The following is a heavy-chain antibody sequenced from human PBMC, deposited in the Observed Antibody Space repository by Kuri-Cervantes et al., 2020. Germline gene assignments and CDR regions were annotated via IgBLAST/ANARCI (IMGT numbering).Heavy chain of an antibody. J-gene: IGHJ4*02. D-gene: IGHD6-19*01. V-gene: IGHV1-24*01. CDR1: GYTLRELS. CDR3: ARGVIAVAGTTRNFDY. Sequence: ASVKVSCKVFGYTLRELSIHWVRQAPGKGLEWMGGFDPKDGETVYGQEFQGRVTMTEDASTDTAYMELSSLRSEDTAVYYCARGVIAVAGTTRNFDYWGQGTLVTVSS. CDR2: FDPKDGET.